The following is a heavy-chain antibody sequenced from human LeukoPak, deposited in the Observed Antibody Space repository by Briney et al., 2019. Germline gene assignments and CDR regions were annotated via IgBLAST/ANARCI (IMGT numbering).Heavy chain of an antibody. J-gene: IGHJ1*01. Sequence: GGSLRLSCAASGFTFSSHWMHWVRLAPGKGLVWVARIKSDGSTRYADSVKGRFTISRDNAKNTVSLQMNSLRAEDTGVYYCARAPSEIGGYYPEYFRHWGQGTLVTVSP. D-gene: IGHD3-22*01. CDR2: IKSDGST. CDR3: ARAPSEIGGYYPEYFRH. V-gene: IGHV3-74*01. CDR1: GFTFSSHW.